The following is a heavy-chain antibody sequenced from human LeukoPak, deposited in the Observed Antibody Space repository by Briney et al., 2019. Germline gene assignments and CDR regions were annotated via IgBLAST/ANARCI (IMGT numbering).Heavy chain of an antibody. Sequence: HGESLKISCKGSGYSFTKYWIGWVRQMPGKGLEWMGIIYPGDSDTRYSPSFQGQVTISADKSISTAYLKWNSLKASDTAIYYCARLGSSWPGGLDYWGQGTLVIVSS. V-gene: IGHV5-51*01. CDR2: IYPGDSDT. CDR1: GYSFTKYW. CDR3: ARLGSSWPGGLDY. J-gene: IGHJ4*02. D-gene: IGHD6-13*01.